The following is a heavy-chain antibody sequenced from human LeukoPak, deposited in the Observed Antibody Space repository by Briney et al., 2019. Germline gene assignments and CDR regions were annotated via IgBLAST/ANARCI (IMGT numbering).Heavy chain of an antibody. CDR2: ISYDGSNK. J-gene: IGHJ4*01. Sequence: GGSLRLSCAASGFTFSSYAMHWVRQAPGKGLEWVAVISYDGSNKYYADSVKGRFTISRDNSKNTLYLQMNSLRAEDTAVYYCAKAAAWIRQGFDHWGQGTLVPGSP. CDR1: GFTFSSYA. CDR3: AKAAAWIRQGFDH. V-gene: IGHV3-30-3*01. D-gene: IGHD6-13*01.